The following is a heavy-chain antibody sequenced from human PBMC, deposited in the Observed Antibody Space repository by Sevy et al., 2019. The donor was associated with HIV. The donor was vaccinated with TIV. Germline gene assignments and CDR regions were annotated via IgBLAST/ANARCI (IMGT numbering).Heavy chain of an antibody. D-gene: IGHD3-16*01. V-gene: IGHV3-15*01. CDR1: GFTFSSFS. J-gene: IGHJ4*02. CDR2: IKRKADGETT. Sequence: GGSLRLSCTASGFTFSSFSMNWVRQAPGKGLEWVGHIKRKADGETTDYAAPVKGRFTISRDDSKSTLYLQMNSLKTEDTAVYYCFETFTEFDYWGQGTLVTVSS. CDR3: FETFTEFDY.